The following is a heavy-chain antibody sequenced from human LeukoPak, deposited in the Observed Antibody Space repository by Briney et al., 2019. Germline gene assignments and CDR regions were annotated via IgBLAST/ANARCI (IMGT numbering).Heavy chain of an antibody. Sequence: ASVKVSCKASGYTFTSYGISWVRQAPGQGLEWMGWISAYNGKTNYAQKLQGRVTMTTDTSTSTAYMELRSLRSDDTAVYYCARDLPLVVPAAMGAPEGFDYWGQGTLVTVSS. D-gene: IGHD2-2*01. V-gene: IGHV1-18*01. J-gene: IGHJ4*02. CDR3: ARDLPLVVPAAMGAPEGFDY. CDR2: ISAYNGKT. CDR1: GYTFTSYG.